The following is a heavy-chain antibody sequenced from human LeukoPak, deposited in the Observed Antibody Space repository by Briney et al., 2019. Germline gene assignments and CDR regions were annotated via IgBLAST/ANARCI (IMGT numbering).Heavy chain of an antibody. J-gene: IGHJ6*02. CDR2: INWNGGST. D-gene: IGHD3-3*01. Sequence: PGGSLRLSCAASGFTFDDYGMSWVRQAPGKGLEWVSGINWNGGSTGYADSVKGRFTISRDNAKNSLYLQMNSLRAEDTAVYYCAREIRFLEWLLPYYYYGMDVWGQGTTVTVSS. CDR1: GFTFDDYG. V-gene: IGHV3-20*04. CDR3: AREIRFLEWLLPYYYYGMDV.